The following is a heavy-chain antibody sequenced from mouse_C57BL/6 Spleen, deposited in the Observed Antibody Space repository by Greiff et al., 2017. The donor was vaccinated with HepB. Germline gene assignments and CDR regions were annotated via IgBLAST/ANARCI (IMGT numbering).Heavy chain of an antibody. CDR2: INPNNGGT. J-gene: IGHJ2*01. CDR1: GYTFTDYN. V-gene: IGHV1-22*01. Sequence: VQLQQSGPELVKPGASVKMSCKASGYTFTDYNMHWVKQSHGKSLEWIGYINPNNGGTSYNQKFKGKATLTVNKSSSTAYMELRSLTSEDSAVYYCVRKEVTTGYFDYWGQGTTLTVSS. CDR3: VRKEVTTGYFDY. D-gene: IGHD2-2*01.